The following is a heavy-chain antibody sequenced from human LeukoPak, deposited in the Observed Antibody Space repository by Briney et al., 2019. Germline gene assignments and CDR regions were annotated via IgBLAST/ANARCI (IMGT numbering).Heavy chain of an antibody. CDR3: ARGVARAVAALDY. CDR1: GGSFSGYY. J-gene: IGHJ4*02. CDR2: INHSGST. D-gene: IGHD2-15*01. Sequence: SETLSLTCAVYGGSFSGYYWSWIRQPPGKGLEWIGEINHSGSTNYNPSLKSRVTISVDTSKNQFSLKLSSVTAADTVVYYCARGVARAVAALDYWGQGTLVTVSS. V-gene: IGHV4-34*01.